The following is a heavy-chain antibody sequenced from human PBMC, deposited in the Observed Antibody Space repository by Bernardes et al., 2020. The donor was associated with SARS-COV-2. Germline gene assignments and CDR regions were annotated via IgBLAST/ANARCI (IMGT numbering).Heavy chain of an antibody. CDR3: AKDWYYYDSSGCVDY. J-gene: IGHJ4*02. D-gene: IGHD3-22*01. V-gene: IGHV3-9*01. CDR2: ISWNSGSI. Sequence: GGSLRLSCAASGFTFDDYAMHWVRQAPGKGLEWVSGISWNSGSIGYADSVKGRFTISRDNAKNSLYLQMNSLRAEDTALYYCAKDWYYYDSSGCVDYWGQGTLVTVSS. CDR1: GFTFDDYA.